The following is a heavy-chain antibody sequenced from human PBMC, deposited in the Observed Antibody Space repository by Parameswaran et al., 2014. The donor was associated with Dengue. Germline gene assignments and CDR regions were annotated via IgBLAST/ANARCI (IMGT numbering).Heavy chain of an antibody. V-gene: IGHV5-51*01. D-gene: IGHD6-13*01. CDR2: IYPGDSDT. Sequence: VRQMPGKGLEWMGIIYPGDSDTRYSPSFQGQVTISADKSISTAYLQWSSLKASDTAMYYCARHRAAGEHDAFDIWGQGTMVTVSS. J-gene: IGHJ3*02. CDR3: ARHRAAGEHDAFDI.